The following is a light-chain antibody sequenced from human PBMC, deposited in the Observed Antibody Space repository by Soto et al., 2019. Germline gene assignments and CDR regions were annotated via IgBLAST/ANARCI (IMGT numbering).Light chain of an antibody. V-gene: IGKV3-20*01. J-gene: IGKJ5*01. Sequence: EIVLTQSPGTLSLSPGERATLSCRASQSVSSSYLAWYQQKPGQAPRLLIYGASSRATGIPDRFSGSGSGTDFTLTISRLEPEDFAVYYCPQYCSSPAITFGQGTRLEIK. CDR1: QSVSSSY. CDR2: GAS. CDR3: PQYCSSPAIT.